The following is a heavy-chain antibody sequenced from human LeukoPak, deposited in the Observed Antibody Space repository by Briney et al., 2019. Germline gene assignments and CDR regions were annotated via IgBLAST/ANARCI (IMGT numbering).Heavy chain of an antibody. CDR1: GYTFTNYA. V-gene: IGHV1-3*01. CDR3: ARTQGVFYGGNFGAFHI. CDR2: INAGIGNT. J-gene: IGHJ3*02. D-gene: IGHD4-23*01. Sequence: ASVKVSCKASGYTFTNYAIHWVRQAPGQRLEWMGWINAGIGNTKYSQKFQGRVAITRDTSASTAYMELSSLRSEDTAVYYCARTQGVFYGGNFGAFHIWDQGTMVTVSS.